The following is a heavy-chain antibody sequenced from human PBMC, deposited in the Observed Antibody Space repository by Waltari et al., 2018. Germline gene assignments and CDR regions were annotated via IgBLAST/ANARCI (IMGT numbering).Heavy chain of an antibody. J-gene: IGHJ3*02. D-gene: IGHD2-2*01. Sequence: EVQLVESGGVVVQPGGFLRLSCAASGFTFADYTMPWVRQAPGKGRESVALISWDGGSTYYADSVKGRFTISRDNSKNSLYLQMNSLRTEDTALYYCAKAEQVYSTSLLSYAFDIWGQGTMVTVSS. CDR3: AKAEQVYSTSLLSYAFDI. V-gene: IGHV3-43*01. CDR2: ISWDGGST. CDR1: GFTFADYT.